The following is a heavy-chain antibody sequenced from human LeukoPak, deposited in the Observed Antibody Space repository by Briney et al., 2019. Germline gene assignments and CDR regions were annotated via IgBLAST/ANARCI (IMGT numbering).Heavy chain of an antibody. J-gene: IGHJ4*02. V-gene: IGHV3-48*03. Sequence: AGGSLRLSCAASGFTFSSYEMNWVRQAPGKGLEWVSYISTTGSSIHYADSVKGRFTISRDNVKNLLYLQMNSLRAEDTAVYYCARVQRGIAVALDYWGQGTLATVSS. CDR3: ARVQRGIAVALDY. CDR1: GFTFSSYE. CDR2: ISTTGSSI. D-gene: IGHD6-19*01.